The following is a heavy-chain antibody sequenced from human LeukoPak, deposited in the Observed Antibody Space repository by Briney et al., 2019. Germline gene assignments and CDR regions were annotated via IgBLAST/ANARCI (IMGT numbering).Heavy chain of an antibody. V-gene: IGHV3-30*03. J-gene: IGHJ4*02. CDR3: VSEERAVKDS. CDR2: LQYDGNEI. Sequence: PGRSLRLSCAASGFTFSSYGMHWVRQAPGKGLEWVAFLQYDGNEIYYAESVKGRFTISRDNSKNTLYLQMSSLRSDDTAVYYCVSEERAVKDSWGQGTLVSVSS. D-gene: IGHD3-10*01. CDR1: GFTFSSYG.